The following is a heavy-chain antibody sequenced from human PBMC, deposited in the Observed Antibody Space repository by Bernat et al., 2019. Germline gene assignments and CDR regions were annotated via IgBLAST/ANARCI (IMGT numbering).Heavy chain of an antibody. CDR3: AHKEEYYYDSWHFQY. J-gene: IGHJ1*01. CDR2: IYWDDDK. Sequence: QITLKESGPTLVKPTQTLTLTCTFSGFSLSTSGVGVGWIRQPPGKALEWLALIYWDDDKRYNPSLKSRLTITKDTSKNQVVLTMTNMDPVDTATYYCAHKEEYYYDSWHFQYWGQGTLVTVSS. V-gene: IGHV2-5*02. CDR1: GFSLSTSGVG. D-gene: IGHD3-22*01.